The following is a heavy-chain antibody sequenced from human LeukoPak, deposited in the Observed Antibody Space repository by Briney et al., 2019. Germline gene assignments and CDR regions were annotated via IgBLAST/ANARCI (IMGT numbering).Heavy chain of an antibody. J-gene: IGHJ5*02. CDR1: GFTFSSYS. V-gene: IGHV3-48*01. CDR3: ARDPGGDFWSGYYNGLP. Sequence: GGSLRLSCAASGFTFSSYSMSWVRQAPGKGLEWVSYISSSSSTIYYADSVKGRFTISRDNAKNSLYLQMNSLRAEDTAVYYCARDPGGDFWSGYYNGLPWGQGTLVTVSS. D-gene: IGHD3-3*01. CDR2: ISSSSSTI.